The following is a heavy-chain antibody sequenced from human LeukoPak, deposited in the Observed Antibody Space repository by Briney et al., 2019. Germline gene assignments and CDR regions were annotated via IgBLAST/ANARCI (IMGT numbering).Heavy chain of an antibody. J-gene: IGHJ4*02. CDR2: ISGSGGST. Sequence: GGSLRLSCAASGVNFNIYAMSWVRQAPGKGLEWVSTISGSGGSTYYADSVKGRFTISRDNSKNTLYLQMNSLRAEDTAVYYCASQYSGSYFDYWGQGTLVTVSS. V-gene: IGHV3-23*01. CDR1: GVNFNIYA. CDR3: ASQYSGSYFDY. D-gene: IGHD1-26*01.